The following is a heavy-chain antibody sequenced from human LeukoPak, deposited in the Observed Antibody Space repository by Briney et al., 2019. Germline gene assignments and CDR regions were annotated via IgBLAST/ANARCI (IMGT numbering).Heavy chain of an antibody. CDR1: GDSVSSNSSA. D-gene: IGHD2-15*01. CDR2: TYYRSKWYN. V-gene: IGHV6-1*01. J-gene: IGHJ3*01. Sequence: SQTLSLTCAISGDSVSSNSSAWNWIRQSPSRGLEWLGRTYYRSKWYNDYAVSVKSRITIKPDTSKNQFSLQLNSVTPEDTAVYFCARGDCSGGICYSDSAFDVWGQGTMVTVSS. CDR3: ARGDCSGGICYSDSAFDV.